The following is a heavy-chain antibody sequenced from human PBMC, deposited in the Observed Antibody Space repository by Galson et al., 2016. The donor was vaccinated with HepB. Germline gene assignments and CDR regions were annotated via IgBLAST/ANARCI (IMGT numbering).Heavy chain of an antibody. CDR1: GFDFRHYA. CDR2: TSYDGSDE. Sequence: LRLSCAVSGFDFRHYAMHWVRQAPGKGLEWVAYTSYDGSDEYYADSVKGRFTIFKDNYRDTLNLQMHSLRAEDTAVYYCAKDLVSVAVPYVEYFHRWALGTRVTVSS. CDR3: AKDLVSVAVPYVEYFHR. V-gene: IGHV3-30*04. J-gene: IGHJ1*01. D-gene: IGHD5/OR15-5a*01.